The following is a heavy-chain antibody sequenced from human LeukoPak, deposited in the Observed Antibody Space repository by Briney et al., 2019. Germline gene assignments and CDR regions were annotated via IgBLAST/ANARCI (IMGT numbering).Heavy chain of an antibody. CDR1: GYTFTSYD. CDR3: ARGLRDSSGREYFQH. D-gene: IGHD3-22*01. V-gene: IGHV1-8*01. Sequence: GASVKVSCKASGYTFTSYDINWVRQATGQGLEWMGWMNPNSGNTGYAQKFKGRVTMTGNTSINTAYMELSSLRSEDTAVYYCARGLRDSSGREYFQHWGQGTLVTVSS. CDR2: MNPNSGNT. J-gene: IGHJ1*01.